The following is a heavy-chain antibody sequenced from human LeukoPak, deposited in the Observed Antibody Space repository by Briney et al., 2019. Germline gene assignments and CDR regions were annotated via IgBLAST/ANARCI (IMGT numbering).Heavy chain of an antibody. CDR1: GESFSGYY. D-gene: IGHD6-13*01. Sequence: SETLSLTCAVYGESFSGYYWNWIRQPPGKGLEWIGEINHSGSTNYNPSLKSRVTISVDTSKNQFSLKLSSVTAADTAVYYCASSGSSSWYDYWGQGTLVTVSS. CDR2: INHSGST. CDR3: ASSGSSSWYDY. J-gene: IGHJ4*02. V-gene: IGHV4-34*01.